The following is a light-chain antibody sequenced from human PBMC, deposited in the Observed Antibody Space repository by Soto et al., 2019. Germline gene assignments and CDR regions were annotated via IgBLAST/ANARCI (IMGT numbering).Light chain of an antibody. CDR2: RNN. J-gene: IGLJ2*01. Sequence: QSVLTQPPSASGTPGQRVTISCSGSSSNIGSNYVYWYQQLPGTAPKILIYRNNQRPSGLPDRFSGSKSGTSASLAIIGLRSEDEADYYCAAWDDSLSGPGVFGGGTKLTVL. CDR1: SSNIGSNY. CDR3: AAWDDSLSGPGV. V-gene: IGLV1-47*01.